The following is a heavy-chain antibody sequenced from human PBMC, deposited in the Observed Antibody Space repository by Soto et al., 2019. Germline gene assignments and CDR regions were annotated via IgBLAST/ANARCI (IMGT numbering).Heavy chain of an antibody. CDR2: IWFDGSSQ. J-gene: IGHJ6*03. V-gene: IGHV3-33*01. CDR1: GFTFSRYG. D-gene: IGHD6-13*01. CDR3: ARDRLQQLGPPYAYYYMDV. Sequence: QVQLVESGGGVVQPGRSLRLSCASSGFTFSRYGMHWVRQAPGKGLEWVGVIWFDGSSQFYADSVKGRFTFSRDNSKNTLYLQMHSLRAEDTAVYYCARDRLQQLGPPYAYYYMDVWGKGTTVTVSS.